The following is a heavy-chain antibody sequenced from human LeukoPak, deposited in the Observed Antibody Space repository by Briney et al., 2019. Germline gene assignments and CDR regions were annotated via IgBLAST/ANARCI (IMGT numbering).Heavy chain of an antibody. CDR3: ASIVATPYHDAFDI. V-gene: IGHV4-34*01. J-gene: IGHJ3*02. Sequence: SETLSLTCAVYGGSFSGYYWSWIRQSPGKGLEWIGEINHSGSTNYNPSLKSRVTISVDTSKNQFSLKLSSVTAADTAVYYCASIVATPYHDAFDIWGQGTMVTVSS. CDR1: GGSFSGYY. CDR2: INHSGST. D-gene: IGHD5-12*01.